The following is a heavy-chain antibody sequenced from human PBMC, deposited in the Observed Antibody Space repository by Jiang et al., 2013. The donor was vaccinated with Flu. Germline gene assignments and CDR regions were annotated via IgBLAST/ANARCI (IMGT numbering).Heavy chain of an antibody. CDR1: GFTFGDYT. CDR2: IRSKAYGGTT. J-gene: IGHJ4*02. V-gene: IGHV3-49*04. D-gene: IGHD4-23*01. CDR3: TKDWVATDQPNYFDY. Sequence: QLLESGGGLVQPGRSLRLSCTTSGFTFGDYTMSWVRQAPGKGLEWVGFIRSKAYGGTTEYAASVKGRFTISRDDSKSIAYLQMNILKTEDTAVYYCTKDWVATDQPNYFDYWGQGTLVTVSS.